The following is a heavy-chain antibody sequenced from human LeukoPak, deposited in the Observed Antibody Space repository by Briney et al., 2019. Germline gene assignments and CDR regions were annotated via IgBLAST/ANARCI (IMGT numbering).Heavy chain of an antibody. CDR3: ARDQECHFDWPPLGYFDY. Sequence: PGRSLRLSCAASGCTFNSYAMHRVRQAPGKGLEWVAVISYDGSNKYYADSVKGRFTISRDNSKNTLYLQMNSLRAEDTAVYYCARDQECHFDWPPLGYFDYWGQGTLVTVSS. CDR1: GCTFNSYA. J-gene: IGHJ4*02. D-gene: IGHD3-9*01. CDR2: ISYDGSNK. V-gene: IGHV3-30*04.